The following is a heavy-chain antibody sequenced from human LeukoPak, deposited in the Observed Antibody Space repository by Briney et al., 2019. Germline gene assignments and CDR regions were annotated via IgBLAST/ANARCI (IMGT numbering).Heavy chain of an antibody. D-gene: IGHD5-18*01. CDR3: ARDRVAGIQLWTFDY. V-gene: IGHV3-23*01. CDR1: GFTFSTSA. Sequence: TGGSLRLSCVVSGFTFSTSAMSWVRQAPWKGLEWVSGISESGGSTYYADSVKGRFTSSRDNSKNTLYLQMNNLRAEDTAAYYCARDRVAGIQLWTFDYWGQGTLVTVSS. J-gene: IGHJ4*02. CDR2: ISESGGST.